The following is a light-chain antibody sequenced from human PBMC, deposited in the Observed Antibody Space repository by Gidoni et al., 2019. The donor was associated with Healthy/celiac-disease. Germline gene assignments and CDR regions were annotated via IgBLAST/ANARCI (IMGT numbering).Light chain of an antibody. J-gene: IGLJ3*02. CDR1: GSDVGGYNY. V-gene: IGLV2-8*01. Sequence: QSALTQPPSASGSPGQSVTISCTGTGSDVGGYNYVSWYQQHPGKAPKLMIYEVSKRPSGVPDRFSGSKSGNTASLTVSGLQAEDEADYYCSSYAGSNLGVFGGGTKLTVL. CDR2: EVS. CDR3: SSYAGSNLGV.